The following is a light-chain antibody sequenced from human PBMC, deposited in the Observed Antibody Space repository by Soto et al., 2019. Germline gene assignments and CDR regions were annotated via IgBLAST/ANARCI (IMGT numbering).Light chain of an antibody. CDR3: QQYNNWPWT. Sequence: DIQTTQSPSALSASGGDRVTITCRASQRISSYLAWYQQEVGKAPKFLIYDADSLESGVPSRFSGSGSGTEFTLTISSLQSEDFAVYYCQQYNNWPWTFGQGTKVDI. CDR2: DAD. J-gene: IGKJ1*01. V-gene: IGKV1-5*01. CDR1: QRISSY.